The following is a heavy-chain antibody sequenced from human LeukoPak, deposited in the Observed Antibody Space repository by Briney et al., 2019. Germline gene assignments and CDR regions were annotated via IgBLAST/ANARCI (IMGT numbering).Heavy chain of an antibody. J-gene: IGHJ4*02. Sequence: PSETLSLTCTVSGGSISSYYWSWIRQPPGKGLEWIGYIYYSGSTYYNPSLKSRVTISVDTSKNQFSLKLSSVTAADTAVYYCARVSVGYCSGGSCYSHYFDYWGQGTLVTVSS. CDR2: IYYSGST. CDR1: GGSISSYY. V-gene: IGHV4-30-4*01. CDR3: ARVSVGYCSGGSCYSHYFDY. D-gene: IGHD2-15*01.